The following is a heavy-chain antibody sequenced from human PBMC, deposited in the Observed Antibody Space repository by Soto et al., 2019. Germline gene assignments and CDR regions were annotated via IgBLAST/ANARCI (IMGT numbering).Heavy chain of an antibody. Sequence: GASVKVSCKASGYTFTSYGISWVRQAPGQGLEWMGWISAYNGNTNYAQKLQGRVTMTTDTSTSTAYMELRSLRSDDTAMYYCARKPLLPPGDAHRPDYWGQGTLVTVSS. CDR1: GYTFTSYG. J-gene: IGHJ4*02. D-gene: IGHD3-22*01. CDR2: ISAYNGNT. CDR3: ARKPLLPPGDAHRPDY. V-gene: IGHV1-18*01.